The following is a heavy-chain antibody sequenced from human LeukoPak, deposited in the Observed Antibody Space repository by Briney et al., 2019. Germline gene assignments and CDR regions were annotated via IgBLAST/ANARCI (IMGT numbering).Heavy chain of an antibody. J-gene: IGHJ4*02. Sequence: SETLSLTCTVSGGSISRYYWSWIRQPPGKGLEWIGHIYYSGNTNYNPSLKSRVTISVDTSKNQFSLKLSSVTAADTAAYYCARDIGGATYFDYWGQGTLVTVSS. CDR1: GGSISRYY. CDR2: IYYSGNT. CDR3: ARDIGGATYFDY. V-gene: IGHV4-59*01. D-gene: IGHD1-26*01.